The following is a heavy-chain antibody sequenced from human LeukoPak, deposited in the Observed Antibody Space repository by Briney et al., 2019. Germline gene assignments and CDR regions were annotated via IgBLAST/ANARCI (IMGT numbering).Heavy chain of an antibody. CDR1: GFTFSSYA. CDR2: ISYDGSNK. D-gene: IGHD3-16*01. CDR3: AREVDLMNAFDI. Sequence: GRSLRLSCAASGFTFSSYAMHWVRQAPGKGLEWVAVISYDGSNKYYADSVKGRFTISRDNSKNTLYLQMNSLRAEDTAVYYCAREVDLMNAFDIWGQGTMVTVSS. J-gene: IGHJ3*02. V-gene: IGHV3-30*04.